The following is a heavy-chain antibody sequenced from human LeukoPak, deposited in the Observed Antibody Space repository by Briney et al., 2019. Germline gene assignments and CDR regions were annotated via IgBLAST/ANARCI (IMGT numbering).Heavy chain of an antibody. Sequence: SETLSLTCTVSNGPISSYYWSWIRQPPGKGLEWIGYIQTSGSTNYNPSLKSRVTISVDTSKSQFALKLSSVTAADTAVYYCAKSYFDYSTYYSYYFNLWGQGALVTVSS. V-gene: IGHV4-4*09. J-gene: IGHJ4*02. D-gene: IGHD4-11*01. CDR3: AKSYFDYSTYYSYYFNL. CDR2: IQTSGST. CDR1: NGPISSYY.